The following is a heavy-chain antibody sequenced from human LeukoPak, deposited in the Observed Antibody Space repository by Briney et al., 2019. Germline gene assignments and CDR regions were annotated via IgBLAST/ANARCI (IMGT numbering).Heavy chain of an antibody. CDR3: ASASSGTFNDAFDI. V-gene: IGHV4-59*01. J-gene: IGHJ3*02. CDR1: GGSISDYY. Sequence: SETLSLTCTVSGGSISDYYWSWIRQPPGKGLEWIAYVYHSGGINYNPSLKSRVTMSVDTSKNQISLKMSSVTAADTAVYYCASASSGTFNDAFDIWGQGTVVTVSS. D-gene: IGHD1-26*01. CDR2: VYHSGGI.